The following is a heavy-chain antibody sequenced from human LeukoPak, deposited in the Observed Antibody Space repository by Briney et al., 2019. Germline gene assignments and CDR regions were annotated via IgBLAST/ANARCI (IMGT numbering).Heavy chain of an antibody. J-gene: IGHJ6*02. D-gene: IGHD2/OR15-2a*01. Sequence: ASVKVSCKASGYTFTSYYMHWVRQAPGQGLEWMGIINPSGGSTSYAQKFQGRDTMTRDTSTSTVYMELSSLRSEDTAVYYCARVLEGIYGMDVWGQGTTVTVSS. CDR2: INPSGGST. V-gene: IGHV1-46*01. CDR1: GYTFTSYY. CDR3: ARVLEGIYGMDV.